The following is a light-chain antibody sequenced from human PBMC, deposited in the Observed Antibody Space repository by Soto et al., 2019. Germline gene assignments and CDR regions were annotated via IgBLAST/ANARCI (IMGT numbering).Light chain of an antibody. CDR2: STN. CDR1: SGSVSTSYY. V-gene: IGLV8-61*01. J-gene: IGLJ3*02. CDR3: VLYMGSGIWV. Sequence: QTVVTQEPSFSVSPGRTVTLTCGLSSGSVSTSYYPSWYQQTPGPAPRTLIYSTNTRSSGVPHRFSGSILGNKAALTITGAQADDESDYYCVLYMGSGIWVFGGGTKLTVL.